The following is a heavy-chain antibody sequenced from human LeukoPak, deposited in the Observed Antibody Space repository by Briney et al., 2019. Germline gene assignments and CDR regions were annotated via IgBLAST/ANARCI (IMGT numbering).Heavy chain of an antibody. V-gene: IGHV3-30*02. D-gene: IGHD3-10*01. J-gene: IGHJ4*02. CDR1: GFTFSSYG. Sequence: GGSLRLSCAASGFTFSSYGMHWVRQAPGKGLEWVAFIRYDGSNKYYADSVKGRFTISRDNSKNTLYLQMNSLRAEDTAVYYFAKDYYYGSGSYYAPDRYYFDYWGQGTLVTVSS. CDR3: AKDYYYGSGSYYAPDRYYFDY. CDR2: IRYDGSNK.